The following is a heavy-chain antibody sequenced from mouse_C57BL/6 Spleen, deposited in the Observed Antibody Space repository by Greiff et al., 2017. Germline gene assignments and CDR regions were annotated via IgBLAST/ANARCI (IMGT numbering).Heavy chain of an antibody. CDR3: TRSGYGSSSWYFDV. CDR2: IDPETGGT. Sequence: QVQLQQSGAELVRPGASVTLSCKASGYTFTDYEMHWVKQTPVHGLEWIGAIDPETGGTAYNQKFKGKAILTADKSSSTAYMELRSLTSEDSAVYYCTRSGYGSSSWYFDVWGTGTTVTVSS. D-gene: IGHD1-1*01. V-gene: IGHV1-15*01. J-gene: IGHJ1*03. CDR1: GYTFTDYE.